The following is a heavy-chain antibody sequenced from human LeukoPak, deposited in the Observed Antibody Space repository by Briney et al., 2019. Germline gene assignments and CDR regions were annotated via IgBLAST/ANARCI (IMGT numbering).Heavy chain of an antibody. CDR2: IYHDGST. V-gene: IGHV4-38-2*02. CDR1: THSVSTDYY. Sequence: NPSETLSLTCTVSTHSVSTDYYWGWIRQPPGKGLEWIGNIYHDGSTYYTPSLKSRVTISVDTSKNQFSLKLTSVTAADTAVYYCAREGLISIVRGLNFGYWGQGTLVSVSS. D-gene: IGHD3-10*01. J-gene: IGHJ4*02. CDR3: AREGLISIVRGLNFGY.